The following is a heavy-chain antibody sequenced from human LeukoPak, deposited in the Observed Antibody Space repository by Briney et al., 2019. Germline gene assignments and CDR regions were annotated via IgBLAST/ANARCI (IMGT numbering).Heavy chain of an antibody. Sequence: SETLSLTCAVSGGSISRGGYSWSWIRQPPGKGLEWIGYIYHSGSTYYNPSLKSRVTISVDRSKNQFSLKLSSVTAADTAVYYCARSGPGYDILTGYYLAPLDVWGQGTTVTVSS. CDR3: ARSGPGYDILTGYYLAPLDV. CDR1: GGSISRGGYS. V-gene: IGHV4-30-2*01. CDR2: IYHSGST. D-gene: IGHD3-9*01. J-gene: IGHJ6*02.